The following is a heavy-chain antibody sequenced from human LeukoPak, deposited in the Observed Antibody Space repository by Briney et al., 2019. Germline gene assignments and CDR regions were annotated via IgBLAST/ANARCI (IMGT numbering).Heavy chain of an antibody. CDR1: GFTFSSYA. CDR2: ISGSGGST. J-gene: IGHJ4*02. V-gene: IGHV3-23*01. D-gene: IGHD3-10*01. CDR3: AKSASITMVREVITYFDY. Sequence: GGSLRLSCAASGFTFSSYAMSWVRQAPGKGLEWVSAISGSGGSTYYADSVKGRFTISRDNSKNTLYLQMNSLRAEDTAVYYCAKSASITMVREVITYFDYWGQGTLVTVSS.